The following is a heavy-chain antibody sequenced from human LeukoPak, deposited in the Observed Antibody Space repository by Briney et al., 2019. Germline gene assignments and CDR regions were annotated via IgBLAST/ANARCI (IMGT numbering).Heavy chain of an antibody. J-gene: IGHJ5*02. CDR1: GFTFSSYA. V-gene: IGHV3-30*04. D-gene: IGHD6-19*01. CDR2: ISYDGSNK. CDR3: AAGYSSGWLKPNWFDP. Sequence: GGSLRLSCAASGFTFSSYAMHWVRQAPGKGLEWVAVISYDGSNKYYADSVKGRFTISRDNSKNTLYLQMNSLRAEDTAVYYCAAGYSSGWLKPNWFDPWGQGTLVTVSS.